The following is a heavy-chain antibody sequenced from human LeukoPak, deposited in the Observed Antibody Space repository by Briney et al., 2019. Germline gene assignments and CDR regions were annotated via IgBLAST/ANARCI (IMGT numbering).Heavy chain of an antibody. CDR2: ISSSGSTI. CDR1: GFTFSDYY. J-gene: IGHJ6*02. CDR3: ARHYGDYDKDYYYYGMDV. V-gene: IGHV3-11*01. D-gene: IGHD4-17*01. Sequence: PGGSLRLSCAASGFTFSDYYMSWIRQAPGKGLEWVSYISSSGSTIYYADSVKGRFTISRDNAKNSLYLQMNSLRAEDTAVYYCARHYGDYDKDYYYYGMDVWGQGTTVTVSS.